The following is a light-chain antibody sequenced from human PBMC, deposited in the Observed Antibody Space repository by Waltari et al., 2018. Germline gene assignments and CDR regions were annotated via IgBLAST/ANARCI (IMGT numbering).Light chain of an antibody. CDR2: DAS. J-gene: IGKJ5*01. V-gene: IGKV3-11*01. Sequence: EVVLTQSPATLSLPPGESATLPCRPSQSVSNSLAWYRQKPGQAPSLLIYDASTRAAGIPGRFSGSGSGTDFTLTISSLEPEDFAVYYCQLRTGWPMTFGQGTRLEIK. CDR3: QLRTGWPMT. CDR1: QSVSNS.